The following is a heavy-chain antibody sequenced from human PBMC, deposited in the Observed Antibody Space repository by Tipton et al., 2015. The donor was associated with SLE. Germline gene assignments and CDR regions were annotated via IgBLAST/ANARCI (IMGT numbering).Heavy chain of an antibody. V-gene: IGHV4-4*08. Sequence: TLSLTCTVSGVSMSSYYWTWIRQPPGKGLEWIGYIYDSGSTNYNPSLKSRVTMSIDTSKNQFFLKLTSVTAADTAVYYCARVALRVWFNRFDSWGQGTLVTVSS. CDR1: GVSMSSYY. CDR3: ARVALRVWFNRFDS. D-gene: IGHD3-16*01. J-gene: IGHJ5*01. CDR2: IYDSGST.